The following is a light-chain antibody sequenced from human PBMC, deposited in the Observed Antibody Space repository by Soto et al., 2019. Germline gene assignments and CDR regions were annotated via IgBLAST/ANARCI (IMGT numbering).Light chain of an antibody. CDR2: AAS. CDR3: QQFKNYPIT. J-gene: IGKJ5*01. CDR1: EDISSY. Sequence: QLTQSPSSLSASVGDRVTFTCRASEDISSYLVWYQQKPGAAPKLLIYAASALHSGVPSRFSGSGSGTDFTLTISSLHPEDFAVYFCQQFKNYPITFGQGTRLQIK. V-gene: IGKV1-9*01.